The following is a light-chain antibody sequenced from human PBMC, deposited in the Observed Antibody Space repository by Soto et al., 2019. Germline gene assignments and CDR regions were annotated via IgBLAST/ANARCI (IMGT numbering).Light chain of an antibody. V-gene: IGKV1-5*03. J-gene: IGKJ2*01. Sequence: DIQMTQSPSTLSASVGDRVTITCRASQSISSWLAWYQQKPGKAPKLLIYNASNLDSGVPSRFSGSGSGTEFTLTISSLQPDDFATYYCQQYNSYPYTFGQGTKLEIK. CDR1: QSISSW. CDR3: QQYNSYPYT. CDR2: NAS.